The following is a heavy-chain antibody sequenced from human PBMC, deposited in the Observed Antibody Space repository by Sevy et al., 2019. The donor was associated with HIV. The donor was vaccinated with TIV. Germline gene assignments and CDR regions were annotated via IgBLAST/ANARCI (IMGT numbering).Heavy chain of an antibody. CDR1: GFTFSSYG. CDR2: ISYDGSNK. D-gene: IGHD5-12*01. Sequence: GGSLRLSCAASGFTFSSYGMHWVRQAPGKGLEWVAVISYDGSNKYYADSVKGRFTISRDNSKNTLYLQMNSLRDEDTAVYYCAKAAEDGYDYDYYGMDVWGQGTTVTVSS. CDR3: AKAAEDGYDYDYYGMDV. V-gene: IGHV3-30*18. J-gene: IGHJ6*02.